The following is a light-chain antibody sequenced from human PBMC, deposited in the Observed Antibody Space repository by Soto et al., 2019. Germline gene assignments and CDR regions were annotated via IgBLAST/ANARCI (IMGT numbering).Light chain of an antibody. CDR2: AAS. CDR1: QSISSY. Sequence: IQMTQSPSTLSASAGDRVTITCRASQSISSYLAWYQQKPGKAPKLLIYAASTLQSGVPSRFSGSGSGTDFTLTISCLQSEDFATYYCQQYYSYPTWTFGQGTKVDIK. CDR3: QQYYSYPTWT. V-gene: IGKV1-8*01. J-gene: IGKJ1*01.